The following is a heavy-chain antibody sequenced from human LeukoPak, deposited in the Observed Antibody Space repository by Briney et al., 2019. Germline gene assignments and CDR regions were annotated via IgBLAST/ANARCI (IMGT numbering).Heavy chain of an antibody. CDR2: IYYSGST. CDR1: GDSISSSGYY. D-gene: IGHD6-19*01. J-gene: IGHJ5*02. Sequence: SETLSLTCTVSGDSISSSGYYWNWIRQPPGKGLEWIGSIYYSGSTYYNPSLKSRVTISVDTSKNQFSLKLSSVTAADTAVYYCARLVAVASNRFDPWGQGTLVTVSS. V-gene: IGHV4-39*07. CDR3: ARLVAVASNRFDP.